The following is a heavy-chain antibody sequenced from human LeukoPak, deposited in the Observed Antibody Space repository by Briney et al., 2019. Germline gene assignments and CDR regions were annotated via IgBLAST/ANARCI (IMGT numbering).Heavy chain of an antibody. D-gene: IGHD3-3*01. Sequence: GGSLRLSCAASGFTFSSYAMSWVRQAPGKGLEWVSSISSSSSYIYYADSVRGRFTISRDNAKKSLYLQMNSLRAEDTAVYYCARDGGFGDTDYWYFDLWGRGTLVTVSS. CDR3: ARDGGFGDTDYWYFDL. V-gene: IGHV3-21*01. J-gene: IGHJ2*01. CDR1: GFTFSSYA. CDR2: ISSSSSYI.